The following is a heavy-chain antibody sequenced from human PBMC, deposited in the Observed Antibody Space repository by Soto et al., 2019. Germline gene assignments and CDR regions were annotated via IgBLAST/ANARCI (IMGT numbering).Heavy chain of an antibody. V-gene: IGHV4-31*03. CDR2: IYYSGST. CDR3: ARAGRLLNWFDP. CDR1: GGSISSGGYY. J-gene: IGHJ5*02. Sequence: SETLSLTCTVSGGSISSGGYYWSWIRQHPGKGLEWIGYIYYSGSTYYNPSLKSRVTISVDTSKNQFSLKLSSVTAADTAVYYCARAGRLLNWFDPWGQGTLVTVS. D-gene: IGHD5-12*01.